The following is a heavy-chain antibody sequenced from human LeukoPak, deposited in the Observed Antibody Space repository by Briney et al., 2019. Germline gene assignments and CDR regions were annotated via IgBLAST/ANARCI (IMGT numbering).Heavy chain of an antibody. D-gene: IGHD6-13*01. J-gene: IGHJ3*01. CDR1: GFTFSSYD. CDR3: ARPGGYSLDV. V-gene: IGHV3-23*01. CDR2: ISCSGGTK. Sequence: GGSLRLSCAASGFTFSSYDMTWVRQAPGKGLEWVSLISCSGGTKYYADSVKGRFTISRDKSNNTLYLQMNSLTTADPAMYYCARPGGYSLDVWGQETMVTVSS.